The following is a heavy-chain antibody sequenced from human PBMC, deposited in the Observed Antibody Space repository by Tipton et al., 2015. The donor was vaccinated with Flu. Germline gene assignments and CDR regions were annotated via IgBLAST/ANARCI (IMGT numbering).Heavy chain of an antibody. J-gene: IGHJ4*02. CDR3: ARGGGPYCSSTSCYETDY. CDR2: ISPMFGTA. D-gene: IGHD2-2*01. V-gene: IGHV1-69*01. CDR1: GGTFNTYA. Sequence: QSGPEVKKPGSSVKVSCKASGGTFNTYAISWVRQAPGQGLEWMGGISPMFGTANYAQKFQGRVTVNADESSSTAYMELSSLRSEDTAVYYCARGGGPYCSSTSCYETDYWGQGTLVTVSS.